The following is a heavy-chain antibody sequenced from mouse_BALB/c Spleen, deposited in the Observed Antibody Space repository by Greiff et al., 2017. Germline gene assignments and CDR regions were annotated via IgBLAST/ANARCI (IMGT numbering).Heavy chain of an antibody. D-gene: IGHD1-1*01. CDR3: ARDNYNDGAY. CDR2: IRNKANGYTT. CDR1: GFTFTDYY. V-gene: IGHV7-3*02. J-gene: IGHJ3*01. Sequence: EVQVVESGGGLVQPGGSLRLSCATSGFTFTDYYMSWVRQPPGKALEWLGFIRNKANGYTTEYSASVKGRFTISRDNSQSILYLQMNTLRAEDSATYYCARDNYNDGAYWGQGTLVTVSA.